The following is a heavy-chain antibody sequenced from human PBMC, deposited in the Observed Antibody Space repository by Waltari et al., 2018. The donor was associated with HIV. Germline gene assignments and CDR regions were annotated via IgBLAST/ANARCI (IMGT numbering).Heavy chain of an antibody. D-gene: IGHD3-3*01. Sequence: QVQLVQSGAEGKRPGASVKVSCTASGYTFSRYAITWVRQASGQGLKWLGWISAFSGNTKYAREVQGRATMTTDTSTNTAYMELESLTSDDTAIFYCARTTIFGVDTYYFDDWGQGTLVTVSS. CDR1: GYTFSRYA. CDR3: ARTTIFGVDTYYFDD. V-gene: IGHV1-18*01. J-gene: IGHJ4*02. CDR2: ISAFSGNT.